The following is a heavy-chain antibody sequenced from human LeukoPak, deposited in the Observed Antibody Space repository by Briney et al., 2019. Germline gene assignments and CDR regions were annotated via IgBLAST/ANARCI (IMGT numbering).Heavy chain of an antibody. CDR1: GGSITGYS. D-gene: IGHD5-18*01. Sequence: SETLSLTCSVSGGSITGYSWGWVRQPPGKGLECIGYMFDRGSPNLHPSLQHRVSTSGDTSKNEFSLRLTSVTAADTAVYYCARRIQLWSYWHFDLWGRGTLVNVSS. CDR3: ARRIQLWSYWHFDL. CDR2: MFDRGSP. V-gene: IGHV4-4*09. J-gene: IGHJ2*01.